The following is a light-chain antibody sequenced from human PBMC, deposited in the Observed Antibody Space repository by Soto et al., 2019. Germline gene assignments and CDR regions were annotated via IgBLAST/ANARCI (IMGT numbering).Light chain of an antibody. J-gene: IGKJ5*01. Sequence: EIVLTQSPGTLSLSPGERATLSCRASQNVNSNHLAWYQQKPGQAPRLLIYGASSRAAGIPDRFSGSGSGTDFTLTIIRLEPEDSAVFYCQQYGSSPITFGQGTRLEN. CDR1: QNVNSNH. CDR2: GAS. V-gene: IGKV3-20*01. CDR3: QQYGSSPIT.